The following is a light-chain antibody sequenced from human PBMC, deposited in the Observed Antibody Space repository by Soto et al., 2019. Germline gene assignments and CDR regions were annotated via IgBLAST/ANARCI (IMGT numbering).Light chain of an antibody. CDR1: QDISHF. CDR3: QKYNTVPRT. CDR2: AAS. Sequence: DIQMTQSPSSLSASVGDRVTITCRASQDISHFLAWYQQKPGKVPKLLIYAASILQSGVPPRFSGSGSGTEFTLTISSLQPEDVATYYCQKYNTVPRTFGQGTKVEI. J-gene: IGKJ1*01. V-gene: IGKV1-27*01.